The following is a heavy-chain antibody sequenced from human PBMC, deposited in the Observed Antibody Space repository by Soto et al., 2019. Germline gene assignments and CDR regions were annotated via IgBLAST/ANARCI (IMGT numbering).Heavy chain of an antibody. V-gene: IGHV1-3*01. CDR2: INAGNGNT. Sequence: GASVKVSCTASGYTFTSYAMHWVRQAPGQRLEWMGWINAGNGNTKYSQKFQGRVTITRDTSASTAYMELSSLRSEDTAVYYCARDTVYYDFWSGYYHYMDVWGKGTTVTVSS. D-gene: IGHD3-3*01. CDR1: GYTFTSYA. J-gene: IGHJ6*03. CDR3: ARDTVYYDFWSGYYHYMDV.